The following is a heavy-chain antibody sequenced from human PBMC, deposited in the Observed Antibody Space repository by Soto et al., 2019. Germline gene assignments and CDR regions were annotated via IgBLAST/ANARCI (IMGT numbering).Heavy chain of an antibody. D-gene: IGHD2-2*01. CDR3: AKDLPLYCSSTSCYETVRGMDV. V-gene: IGHV3-30*18. CDR2: ISYDGSNK. Sequence: GGSLRLSCAASGFTFSSYGVHWVRQAPGKGLEWVAVISYDGSNKYYADSVKGRFTISRDNSKNTLYLQMNSLRAEDTAVYYCAKDLPLYCSSTSCYETVRGMDVWGQGTTVTVSS. CDR1: GFTFSSYG. J-gene: IGHJ6*02.